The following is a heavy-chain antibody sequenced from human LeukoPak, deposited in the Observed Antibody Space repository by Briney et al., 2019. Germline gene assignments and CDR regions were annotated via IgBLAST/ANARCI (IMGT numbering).Heavy chain of an antibody. CDR1: GFTFSSYG. CDR3: AKPSIAVAGPTGWYFDL. CDR2: IRYDGSNK. V-gene: IGHV3-30*02. D-gene: IGHD6-19*01. J-gene: IGHJ2*01. Sequence: GGSLRLSCAASGFTFSSYGMHWVRQAPGKGLEWVAFIRYDGSNKYYADSVKGRFTISRDNSKNTLYLQMNSLRAENTAVYYCAKPSIAVAGPTGWYFDLWGRGTLVTVSS.